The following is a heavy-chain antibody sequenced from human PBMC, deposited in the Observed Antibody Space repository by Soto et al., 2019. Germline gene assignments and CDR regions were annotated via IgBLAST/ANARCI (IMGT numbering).Heavy chain of an antibody. J-gene: IGHJ4*02. CDR2: IYHSGST. V-gene: IGHV4-4*02. CDR3: ARGAYCGGDCSPNFDY. Sequence: SETLSLTCAVSGGSISSSNWWSWVRQPPGKGLEWIGEIYHSGSTNYNPSLKSRVTISVDKSKNQFSLKLSSVTAADTAVYYCARGAYCGGDCSPNFDYWGQGTLVTVSS. CDR1: GGSISSSNW. D-gene: IGHD2-21*02.